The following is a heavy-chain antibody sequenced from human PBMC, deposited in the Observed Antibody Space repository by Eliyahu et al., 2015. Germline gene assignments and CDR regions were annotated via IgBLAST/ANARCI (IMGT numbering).Heavy chain of an antibody. J-gene: IGHJ4*02. Sequence: EVQLVESGGGLVKPGGSLRLSCAASGFIFSNAWMSWVRQAPGKGLEWVGRIKSKTDGGTTDYAAPVKGRFTISRDDSKNTLYLQMNSLKTEDTAVYYCTTGDILTGYYILQFDYWGQGTLVTVSS. CDR1: GFIFSNAW. CDR3: TTGDILTGYYILQFDY. CDR2: IKSKTDGGTT. D-gene: IGHD3-9*01. V-gene: IGHV3-15*01.